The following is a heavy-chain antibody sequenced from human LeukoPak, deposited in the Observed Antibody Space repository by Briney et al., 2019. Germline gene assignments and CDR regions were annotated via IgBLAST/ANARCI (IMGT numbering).Heavy chain of an antibody. V-gene: IGHV1-69*13. J-gene: IGHJ6*04. D-gene: IGHD6-13*01. CDR3: ARDSGQQLGYYYYGMDV. CDR1: GGTFSSYA. CDR2: IIPIFGTA. Sequence: SVKVSCTASGGTFSSYAVSWVRQAPGQGLEWMGGIIPIFGTANYAQKFQGRVTITADESTSTAYMELSSLRSEDTAVYYCARDSGQQLGYYYYGMDVWGKGTTVTVSS.